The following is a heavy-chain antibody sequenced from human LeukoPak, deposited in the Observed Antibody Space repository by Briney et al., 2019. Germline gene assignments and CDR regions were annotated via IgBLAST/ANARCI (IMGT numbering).Heavy chain of an antibody. V-gene: IGHV1-2*02. J-gene: IGHJ6*02. D-gene: IGHD6-6*01. CDR2: INPNSGGT. CDR3: ARVGIAARPYYYGMDV. CDR1: GYTFTGYN. Sequence: GASVKVSCKASGYTFTGYNMHWVRQAPGQGLEWMGWINPNSGGTNYAQKFQGRVTMTRDTSISTAYMELSRLRSDDTAVYYCARVGIAARPYYYGMDVWGQGTTVTVSS.